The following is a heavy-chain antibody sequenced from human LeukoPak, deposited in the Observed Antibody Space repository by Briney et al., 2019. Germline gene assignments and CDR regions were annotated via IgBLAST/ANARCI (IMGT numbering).Heavy chain of an antibody. CDR3: ARDQGSGYSAFDY. D-gene: IGHD3-22*01. Sequence: PGGSLRLSCAASGFTFSSYGMHWVRQAPGKGLEWVSYISSSSSTIYYADSVKGRFTISRDNAKNSLYLQMNSLRAEDTAVYYCARDQGSGYSAFDYWGQGTLVTVSS. J-gene: IGHJ4*02. CDR2: ISSSSSTI. V-gene: IGHV3-48*01. CDR1: GFTFSSYG.